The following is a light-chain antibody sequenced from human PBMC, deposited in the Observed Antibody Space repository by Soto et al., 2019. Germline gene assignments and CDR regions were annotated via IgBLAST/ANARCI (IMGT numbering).Light chain of an antibody. J-gene: IGLJ1*01. CDR2: DVS. Sequence: QSVLTQPASVSGSPGQPITISCTGTSSDVGAYIYVSWYQQHPCEAPKLLIYDVSNRPSGVSNRFSGSKSGNTASLTISGLQAEDEADYYCSSYTSTNVYVFATGTKVTVL. CDR3: SSYTSTNVYV. CDR1: SSDVGAYIY. V-gene: IGLV2-14*03.